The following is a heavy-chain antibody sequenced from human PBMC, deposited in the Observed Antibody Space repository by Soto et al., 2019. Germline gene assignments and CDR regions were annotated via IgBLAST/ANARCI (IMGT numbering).Heavy chain of an antibody. CDR1: GGSVSSGSYY. V-gene: IGHV4-61*01. D-gene: IGHD6-13*01. J-gene: IGHJ6*02. Sequence: SETLSLTCTVSGGSVSSGSYYWSWIRQPPGKGLEWIGYIYYSGSTNYNPSLKSRVTISVDTSKNQFSLKLSSVTAADTAVYYCARDTDSSSWYGNYYYGMDVWRQRTTVTVSS. CDR2: IYYSGST. CDR3: ARDTDSSSWYGNYYYGMDV.